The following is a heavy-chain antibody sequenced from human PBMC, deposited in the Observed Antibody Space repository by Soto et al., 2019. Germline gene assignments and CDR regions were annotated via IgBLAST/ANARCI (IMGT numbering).Heavy chain of an antibody. CDR1: GGTFSSYA. Sequence: SVKVSCKASGGTFSSYAISWVRQAPGQGLEWMGGIIPIFGTANYAQKFQGRVTITADESTSTAYMELSSLRSEDTAVYYCARSGIAAAGPRSNTNWFDPWGQGTLVTVSS. CDR3: ARSGIAAAGPRSNTNWFDP. D-gene: IGHD6-13*01. V-gene: IGHV1-69*13. CDR2: IIPIFGTA. J-gene: IGHJ5*02.